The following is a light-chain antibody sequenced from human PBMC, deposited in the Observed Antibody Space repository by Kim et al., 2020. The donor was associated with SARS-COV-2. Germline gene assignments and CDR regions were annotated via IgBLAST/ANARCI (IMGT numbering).Light chain of an antibody. CDR3: QSYDSSNHVV. J-gene: IGLJ2*01. Sequence: KTVTIPCTGSSGRIASNYVQWYQPRPGSAPTTVIYEDNQRPSGVPGRFSGSIDSSSNSASLTISGLKTEDEADYYCQSYDSSNHVVFGGGTQLTVL. CDR1: SGRIASNY. CDR2: EDN. V-gene: IGLV6-57*02.